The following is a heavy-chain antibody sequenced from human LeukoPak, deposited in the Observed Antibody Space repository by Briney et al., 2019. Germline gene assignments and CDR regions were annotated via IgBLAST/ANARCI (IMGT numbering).Heavy chain of an antibody. CDR1: GGTFSSYA. V-gene: IGHV1-69*06. J-gene: IGHJ3*02. CDR2: IIPIFGTA. Sequence: SVKVSCKASGGTFSSYAISWVRQAPGQGLEWMGGIIPIFGTANYAQKFQGRVTITADKSTSTAYMELSSLRSEDTAVYYCARGGYCSGGSCGGDDAFDIWGQGTMVTVSS. CDR3: ARGGYCSGGSCGGDDAFDI. D-gene: IGHD2-15*01.